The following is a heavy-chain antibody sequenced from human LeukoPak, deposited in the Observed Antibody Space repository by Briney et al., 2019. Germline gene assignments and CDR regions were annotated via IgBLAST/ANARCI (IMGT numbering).Heavy chain of an antibody. D-gene: IGHD1-26*01. CDR2: INHSGST. J-gene: IGHJ4*02. Sequence: SETLSLTCAVYGGSFSGYYWSWIRQPPGKGLEWIGEINHSGSTNYNPSLKSRVTISVDTSKNQFSLKLSSVTAADTAVYYCARVRGGSYAGYFDYWGQGTLVTVSS. CDR3: ARVRGGSYAGYFDY. CDR1: GGSFSGYY. V-gene: IGHV4-34*01.